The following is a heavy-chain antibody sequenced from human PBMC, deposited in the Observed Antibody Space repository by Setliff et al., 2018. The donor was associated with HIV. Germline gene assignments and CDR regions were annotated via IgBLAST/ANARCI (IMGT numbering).Heavy chain of an antibody. Sequence: GGSLRLSCAAFGFDFSTFDMNWVRQASGKGLEWVGRIKTKPSSYATAFAASVIGRFTMSRDDSKNTAYLVMNSLKTEDTAVYYCTASGDADCATSACTNWFDPWGQGTLVTVSS. D-gene: IGHD2-15*01. V-gene: IGHV3-73*01. CDR2: IKTKPSSYAT. J-gene: IGHJ5*02. CDR1: GFDFSTFD. CDR3: TASGDADCATSACTNWFDP.